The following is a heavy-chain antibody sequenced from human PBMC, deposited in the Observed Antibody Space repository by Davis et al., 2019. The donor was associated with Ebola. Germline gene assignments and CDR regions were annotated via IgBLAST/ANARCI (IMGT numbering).Heavy chain of an antibody. D-gene: IGHD6-13*01. CDR3: ARANWATVGTRWFDP. J-gene: IGHJ5*02. CDR1: GYTFTSYD. V-gene: IGHV1-8*01. Sequence: AASVKVSCKASGYTFTSYDINWVRQATGQGLEWMGWMNPKSGNTGYAQKFQGRVTMTRDTSTSTAYMELSGLRSEDTAVYYCARANWATVGTRWFDPWGQGTLVTVSS. CDR2: MNPKSGNT.